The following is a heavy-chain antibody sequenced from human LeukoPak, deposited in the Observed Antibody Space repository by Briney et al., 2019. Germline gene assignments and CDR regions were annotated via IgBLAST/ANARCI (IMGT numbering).Heavy chain of an antibody. CDR1: GYSFTSYW. D-gene: IGHD1-26*01. CDR3: ARWFSGSYCLP. Sequence: GESLKISCKGSGYSFTSYWIAWVRQMPGKGLEWMGIIYPGDSETSYSPSFQGQVTISADKSISTAYLQWSSLKASDTAMYYCARWFSGSYCLPWGQGTLDTVSS. CDR2: IYPGDSET. V-gene: IGHV5-51*01. J-gene: IGHJ5*02.